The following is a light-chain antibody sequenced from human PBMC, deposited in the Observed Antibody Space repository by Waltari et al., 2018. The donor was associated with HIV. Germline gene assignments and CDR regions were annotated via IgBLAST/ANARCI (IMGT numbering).Light chain of an antibody. Sequence: DMVLTQSPGTLSLSPGARATLSCRASQKANNRYLAWYQLKPGQPPRLLIYAASNRAPGIPARFSGRGSGTDFSYSITRVEPQDVSVYGCDQYGNPPFTFGHGSKLEI. CDR1: QKANNRY. CDR2: AAS. V-gene: IGKV3-20*01. J-gene: IGKJ2*01. CDR3: DQYGNPPFT.